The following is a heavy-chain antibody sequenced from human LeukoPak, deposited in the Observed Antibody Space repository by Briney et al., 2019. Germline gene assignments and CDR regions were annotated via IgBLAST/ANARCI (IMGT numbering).Heavy chain of an antibody. CDR1: GDSMSRYY. J-gene: IGHJ5*02. Sequence: SETLSLTCNVSGDSMSRYYWSWIRQPAGKGLEWIGRIYFGGGTRYNPSLKSRVTMSVDTSKNRFSLNLSSVTAADTAVYYCARDRHYYDSSGYSRTCWFDPWGQGTLVTVSS. CDR3: ARDRHYYDSSGYSRTCWFDP. D-gene: IGHD3-22*01. CDR2: IYFGGGT. V-gene: IGHV4-4*07.